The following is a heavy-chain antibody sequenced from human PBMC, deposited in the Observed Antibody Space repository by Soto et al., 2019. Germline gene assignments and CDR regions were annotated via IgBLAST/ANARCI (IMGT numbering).Heavy chain of an antibody. CDR2: IIPISGTA. CDR1: GGTFSSYA. Sequence: QVQLVQSGAEVKKPGSSVKVSCKASGGTFSSYAIGWVRQAPGQGLEWMGGIIPISGTANYAQKFQGRVTITADESTSTAHMELSSLRSEDTAVYYCARDYSSSSPYYYGMDVWGQGTTVTVSS. J-gene: IGHJ6*02. V-gene: IGHV1-69*01. D-gene: IGHD6-6*01. CDR3: ARDYSSSSPYYYGMDV.